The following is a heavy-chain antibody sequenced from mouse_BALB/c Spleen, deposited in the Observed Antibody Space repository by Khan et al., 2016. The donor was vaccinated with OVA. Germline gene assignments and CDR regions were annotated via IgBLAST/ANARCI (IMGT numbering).Heavy chain of an antibody. CDR1: GYSITSEYA. CDR3: ERDDYYDYDPFPY. J-gene: IGHJ3*01. CDR2: INYSGNT. V-gene: IGHV3-2*02. Sequence: EVQLQESGPGLVKPSQSLSLTCTVTGYSITSEYAWNWLRQFPGNKLEWMGYINYSGNTSFNPSLKSRTSITRDTSKNPFFLQLNSVTTEDTANYYSERDDYYDYDPFPYWGQGTLVTVSA. D-gene: IGHD2-4*01.